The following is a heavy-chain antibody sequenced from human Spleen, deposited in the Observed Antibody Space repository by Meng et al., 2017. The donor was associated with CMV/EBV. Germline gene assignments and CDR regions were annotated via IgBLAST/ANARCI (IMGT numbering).Heavy chain of an antibody. CDR1: GFTFSTYA. V-gene: IGHV3-30*04. J-gene: IGHJ6*02. Sequence: GESLKISCAASGFTFSTYAMDWLHWVRQAPGKGLEWVALTSYDGSMKYYADSVKGRFTISRDNAKNSLYLQMNSLRAEDTAVYYCAREGELAYCGGDCYSLGMDVWGQGTAVTVSS. CDR2: TSYDGSMK. CDR3: AREGELAYCGGDCYSLGMDV. D-gene: IGHD2-21*01.